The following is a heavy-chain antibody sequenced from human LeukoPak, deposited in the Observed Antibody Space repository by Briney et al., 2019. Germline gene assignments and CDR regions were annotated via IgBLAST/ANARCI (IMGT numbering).Heavy chain of an antibody. Sequence: GGSLRLSCVASGFSFDICAMSWVRQAPGKGLEWVANIKQDGSERFYVDSVKGRFTISRDNAKNLLYLQMNSLRAEDTAVYHCARDNSYDVLSTFDYWGQGSLVTVSS. J-gene: IGHJ4*02. CDR1: GFSFDICA. V-gene: IGHV3-7*01. CDR2: IKQDGSER. CDR3: ARDNSYDVLSTFDY. D-gene: IGHD2/OR15-2a*01.